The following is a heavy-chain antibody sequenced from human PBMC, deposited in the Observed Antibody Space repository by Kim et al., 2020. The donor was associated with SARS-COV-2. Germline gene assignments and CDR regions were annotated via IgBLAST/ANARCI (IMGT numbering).Heavy chain of an antibody. CDR2: IIPILGIA. V-gene: IGHV1-69*04. J-gene: IGHJ4*02. CDR3: ARETVVTAIPGC. D-gene: IGHD2-21*02. CDR1: GGTFSSYA. Sequence: SVKVSCKASGGTFSSYAISWVRQAPGQGLEWMGRIIPILGIANYAQKFQGRVTITADKSTSTAYMELSSLRSEDTAVYYCARETVVTAIPGCWGQGTLVTVSS.